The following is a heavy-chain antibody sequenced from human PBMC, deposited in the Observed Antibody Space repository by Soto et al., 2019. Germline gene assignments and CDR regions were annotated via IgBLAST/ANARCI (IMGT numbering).Heavy chain of an antibody. D-gene: IGHD2-2*01. J-gene: IGHJ4*02. CDR3: ARDPDIVVVPAAMDPGY. CDR1: GFTFSSYS. V-gene: IGHV3-21*01. Sequence: EVQLVESGGGLVKPGGSLRLSCAASGFTFSSYSMNWVRQAPGKGLEWVSSISSSSSYIYYADSVKGRFTISRDNAKNSLYLQMNSLRAEDTAVYYCARDPDIVVVPAAMDPGYWGQGTLVTVSS. CDR2: ISSSSSYI.